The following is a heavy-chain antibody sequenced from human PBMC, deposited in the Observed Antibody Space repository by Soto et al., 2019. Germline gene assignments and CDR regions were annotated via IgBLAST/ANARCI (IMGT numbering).Heavy chain of an antibody. Sequence: QVQLVDSGGGVVQPGRSLRLSCAASGFTFTTYGMHWVRRAPGKGLEWVAVISYDGSHAYYADSVKGRFTISRDNSKNTLYLQINSLRAEDTAVYYCAKERTYSVASGFDSWGRGPLVTVSS. CDR2: ISYDGSHA. D-gene: IGHD1-26*01. CDR1: GFTFTTYG. CDR3: AKERTYSVASGFDS. V-gene: IGHV3-30*18. J-gene: IGHJ4*02.